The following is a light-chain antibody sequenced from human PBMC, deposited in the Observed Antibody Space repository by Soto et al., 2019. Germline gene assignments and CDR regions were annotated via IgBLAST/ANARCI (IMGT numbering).Light chain of an antibody. CDR2: DAS. Sequence: DIQMTPRPSSLSASVGDRVTITCQASQNINNYLNWYQQEPGRAPKLLIYDASNLEAGVPSRFRGSGSGTDFTFTISRLQPEDIATYYCQQYENLPTFGQGTRLEIK. CDR3: QQYENLPT. CDR1: QNINNY. J-gene: IGKJ5*01. V-gene: IGKV1-33*01.